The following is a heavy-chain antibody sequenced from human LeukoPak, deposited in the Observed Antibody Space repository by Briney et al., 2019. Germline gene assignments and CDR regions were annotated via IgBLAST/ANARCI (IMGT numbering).Heavy chain of an antibody. CDR2: IYSSGSA. D-gene: IGHD3-3*01. CDR3: QSRYLEWLLEY. J-gene: IGHJ4*02. Sequence: SETLSLTCTVSGGSINSNNYCWGWIRQPPGKGLEWIGSIYSSGSAYYNPSLKSRVTISVDTSKNQFSLRLSSVTAADTAVYYCQSRYLEWLLEYWGQGTLVTVSS. V-gene: IGHV4-39*01. CDR1: GGSINSNNYC.